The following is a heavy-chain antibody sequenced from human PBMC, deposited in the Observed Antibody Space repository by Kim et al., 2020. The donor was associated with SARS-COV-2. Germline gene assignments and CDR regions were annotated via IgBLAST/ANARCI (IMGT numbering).Heavy chain of an antibody. Sequence: GGSLRLSCAASGFTFFDYAMTWVRPAPGKGLEWVSALSANVGSKYYADSVKGRFTISRDNSRKTLFLQMNSLRAEDTAVYYCAKDYSGSRFGGKLYSWG. V-gene: IGHV3-23*01. D-gene: IGHD1-26*01. CDR3: AKDYSGSRFGGKLYS. CDR1: GFTFFDYA. J-gene: IGHJ5*01. CDR2: LSANVGSK.